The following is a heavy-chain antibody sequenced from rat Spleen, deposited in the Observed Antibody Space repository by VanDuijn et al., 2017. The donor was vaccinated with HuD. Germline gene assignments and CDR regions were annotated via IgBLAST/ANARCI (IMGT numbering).Heavy chain of an antibody. V-gene: IGHV5-7*01. Sequence: EVQLVETGGGLVQPGRSLKLSCAASGFTFSDYNMAWVRQAPKKGLEWVATISYDGSSTYYRDSVKGRFTISRDNAKSTLYLQTDSLRSEDTATYYCARSLTTEGMGFAYWGQGTLVTVSS. CDR3: ARSLTTEGMGFAY. CDR2: ISYDGSST. D-gene: IGHD1-11*01. J-gene: IGHJ3*01. CDR1: GFTFSDYN.